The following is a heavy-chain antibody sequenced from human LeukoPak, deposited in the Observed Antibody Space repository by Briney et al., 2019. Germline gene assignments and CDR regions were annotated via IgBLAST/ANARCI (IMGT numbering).Heavy chain of an antibody. V-gene: IGHV3-13*01. CDR3: TRGSVAFDV. Sequence: PGGSLRLSCAASGFPFSSYDMHWVRQPTGRGLEWVSGIGIAGDTYYAGSVKDRFTISRDNAQNSLYLQLSNVGAGDTAVYYCTRGSVAFDVWGQGTMVTVSS. CDR2: IGIAGDT. CDR1: GFPFSSYD. J-gene: IGHJ3*01.